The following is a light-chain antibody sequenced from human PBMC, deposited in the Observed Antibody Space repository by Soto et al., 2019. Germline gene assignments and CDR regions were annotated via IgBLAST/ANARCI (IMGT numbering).Light chain of an antibody. CDR3: QQYYNWWT. Sequence: EMVMTQSPATLSVSPGERATLSCRASQSVSSNLAWYQQKPGQAPRLLIYGASTRVTGIPARFSGSGSGTEFTLTISSLQSEDFAVYHCQQYYNWWTFGQGTKVDIK. V-gene: IGKV3-15*01. J-gene: IGKJ1*01. CDR2: GAS. CDR1: QSVSSN.